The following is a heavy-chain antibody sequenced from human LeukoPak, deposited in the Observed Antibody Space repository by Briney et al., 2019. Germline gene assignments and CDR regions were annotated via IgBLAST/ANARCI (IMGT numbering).Heavy chain of an antibody. D-gene: IGHD1-7*01. V-gene: IGHV4-34*01. CDR3: ARTNIRYNWNYYSHNWFDP. Sequence: SETLSLTCAVYGGSFSGYHWSWIRQPPGKGLEWIGEINHSGSTNYNPSLKSRVTISVDTSKNQFSLKLSSVTAADTAVYYCARTNIRYNWNYYSHNWFDPWGQGTLVTVSS. J-gene: IGHJ5*02. CDR2: INHSGST. CDR1: GGSFSGYH.